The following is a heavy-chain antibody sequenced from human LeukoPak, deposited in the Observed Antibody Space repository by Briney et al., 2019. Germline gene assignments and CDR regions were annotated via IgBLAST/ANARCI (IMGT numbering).Heavy chain of an antibody. V-gene: IGHV4-59*01. CDR2: IYYSGST. CDR3: ARHTGYSSSWYCFDY. CDR1: GGSISSYY. Sequence: SETLSLTCTVSGGSISSYYWSWIRQHPGKGLEWIGYIYYSGSTNYNPSLKSRVTISVDTSKNQFSLKLSSVTAADTAVYYCARHTGYSSSWYCFDYWGQGTLVTVSS. J-gene: IGHJ4*02. D-gene: IGHD6-13*01.